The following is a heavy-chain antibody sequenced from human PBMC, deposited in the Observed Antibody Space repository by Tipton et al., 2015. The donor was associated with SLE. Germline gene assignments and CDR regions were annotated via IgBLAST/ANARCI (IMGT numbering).Heavy chain of an antibody. D-gene: IGHD5-12*01. J-gene: IGHJ2*01. CDR1: GGSISSHY. CDR3: ARVDIVATIKWYFDL. Sequence: TLSLTCAVSGGSISSHYWSWIRQPPGKGLEWIGYIYYSGSTNYNPSLKSRVTISVDTSKNQFSLKLSSVTAADTAVYYCARVDIVATIKWYFDLWGRGTLVTVSS. CDR2: IYYSGST. V-gene: IGHV4-59*08.